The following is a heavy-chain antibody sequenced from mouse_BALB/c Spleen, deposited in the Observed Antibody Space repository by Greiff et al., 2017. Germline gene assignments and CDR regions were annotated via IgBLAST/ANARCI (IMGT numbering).Heavy chain of an antibody. CDR2: INPSTGYT. J-gene: IGHJ2*01. V-gene: IGHV1-7*01. D-gene: IGHD2-10*01. CDR1: GYTFTSYW. Sequence: LEESGAELAKPGASVKMSCKASGYTFTSYWMHWVKQRPGQGLEWIGYINPSTGYTEYNQKFKDKATLTADKSSSTAYMQLSSLTSEDSAVYYCARAYYGNYAVFDYWGQGTTLTVSS. CDR3: ARAYYGNYAVFDY.